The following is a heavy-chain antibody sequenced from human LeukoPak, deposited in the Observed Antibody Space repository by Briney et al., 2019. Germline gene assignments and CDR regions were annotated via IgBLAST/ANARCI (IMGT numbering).Heavy chain of an antibody. D-gene: IGHD1-7*01. CDR3: ARDVGLELKNWFDP. CDR1: GYTFTGYY. J-gene: IGHJ5*02. Sequence: SVKVSCKASGYTFTGYYMHWVRQAPGQGLEWMGGITPIFGTANYAQKFQGRVTITADESTSTAYMELSSLRSEDTAVYYCARDVGLELKNWFDPWGQGTVVTVSS. V-gene: IGHV1-69*13. CDR2: ITPIFGTA.